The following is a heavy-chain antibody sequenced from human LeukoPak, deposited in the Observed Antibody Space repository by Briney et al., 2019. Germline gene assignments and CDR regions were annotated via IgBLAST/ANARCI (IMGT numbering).Heavy chain of an antibody. J-gene: IGHJ4*02. Sequence: ASVKVSCKASGYTFTGYYLHWVRQAPGQGLEWMGRINPNSGGTNNAQKFQGRVTMTRDTSISTAYMELSRLRSDDTAVYYCARALEYYDSSGYYYRFDYWGQGTLVTVSS. V-gene: IGHV1-2*06. CDR2: INPNSGGT. CDR3: ARALEYYDSSGYYYRFDY. D-gene: IGHD3-22*01. CDR1: GYTFTGYY.